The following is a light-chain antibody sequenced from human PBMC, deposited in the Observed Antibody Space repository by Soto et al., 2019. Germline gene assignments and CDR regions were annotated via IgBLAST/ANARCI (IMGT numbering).Light chain of an antibody. CDR2: GAS. CDR1: QSVSSSY. J-gene: IGKJ1*01. CDR3: QHYGSSRT. Sequence: EIVLTQSPGTLSLSPGERATLSCRASQSVSSSYLAWYQQKPGQAPRLLIYGASSRATGIPDRFSGSGCGTDFTLTISRLEPEDFAVYYCQHYGSSRTFGQGTKVESK. V-gene: IGKV3-20*01.